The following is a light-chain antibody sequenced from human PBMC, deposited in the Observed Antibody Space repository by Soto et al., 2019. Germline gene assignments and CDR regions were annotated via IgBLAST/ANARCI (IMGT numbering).Light chain of an antibody. J-gene: IGLJ3*02. V-gene: IGLV2-14*03. CDR3: CSYRSSSTPWV. CDR2: DVS. CDR1: SSDVGGYNY. Sequence: QSALTQPASVSGSPGQSITISCTGTSSDVGGYNYVSWYQQHPGKAPKLLIYDVSNRPSGVSGRFSGSKSGNTASLTISGRQTEDEADYFCCSYRSSSTPWVFGGGTKLTVL.